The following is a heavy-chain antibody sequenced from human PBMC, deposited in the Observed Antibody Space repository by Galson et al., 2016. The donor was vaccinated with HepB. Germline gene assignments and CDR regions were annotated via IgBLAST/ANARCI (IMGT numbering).Heavy chain of an antibody. Sequence: SLRLSCAASRFTFSGYYMSWIRQAPGKGLEWVSYISSSGSTIYYADSVKGRFTISRDNAKNSLYLQMNSLRAEDTATYYCTRDTDRGYSYGREGFDYWGQGTLVTVSS. J-gene: IGHJ4*02. CDR3: TRDTDRGYSYGREGFDY. D-gene: IGHD5-18*01. CDR2: ISSSGSTI. CDR1: RFTFSGYY. V-gene: IGHV3-11*04.